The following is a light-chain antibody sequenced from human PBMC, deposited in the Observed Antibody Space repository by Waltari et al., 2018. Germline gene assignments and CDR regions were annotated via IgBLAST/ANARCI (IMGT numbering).Light chain of an antibody. J-gene: IGKJ4*01. CDR1: QDLNSW. CDR2: TAS. Sequence: DIQMTQSQSSVSASVGDRVTITCRASQDLNSWLAWYQQKPGQAPKLLIYTASNLHIGVPPRFSGSGSGTHFTLTISSLQPEDFATYYCQQANSFPLTFAGGTKVDI. V-gene: IGKV1D-12*01. CDR3: QQANSFPLT.